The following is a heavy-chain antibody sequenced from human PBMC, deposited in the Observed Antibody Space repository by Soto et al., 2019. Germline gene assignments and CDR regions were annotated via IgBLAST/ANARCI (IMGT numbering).Heavy chain of an antibody. CDR2: VCWVGGST. Sequence: GALRLSCSASGFTFVDYALHWVLQPAGEGLVGVSPVCWVGGSTYYADSVKGRFTISRDNTKNTLYLQMNSLRAEDTALYYCAKDGPPSGYPYYYYGMDVWGQGTTVTVSS. CDR1: GFTFVDYA. D-gene: IGHD3-22*01. CDR3: AKDGPPSGYPYYYYGMDV. J-gene: IGHJ6*02. V-gene: IGHV3-43D*04.